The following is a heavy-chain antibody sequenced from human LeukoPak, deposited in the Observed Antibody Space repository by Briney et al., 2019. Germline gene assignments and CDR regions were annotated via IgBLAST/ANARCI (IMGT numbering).Heavy chain of an antibody. CDR2: INTDGSST. CDR3: ASGYSGYGVGY. Sequence: GGSLRLSCATSGFTFNIYWMHWVRQAPGKGLVWVSRINTDGSSTSYADSVKGRFTISRDNAKNTLYLQMNSLRAEDTAFYYCASGYSGYGVGYWGQGTLVTVSS. V-gene: IGHV3-74*01. D-gene: IGHD5-12*01. CDR1: GFTFNIYW. J-gene: IGHJ4*02.